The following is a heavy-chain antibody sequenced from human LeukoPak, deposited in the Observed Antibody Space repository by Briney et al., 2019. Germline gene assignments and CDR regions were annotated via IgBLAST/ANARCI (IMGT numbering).Heavy chain of an antibody. CDR3: AKVRAAVANTPPFDY. CDR2: VSGNGGNT. CDR1: GFTFNTYA. J-gene: IGHJ4*02. Sequence: QSGRSLSLSCAASGFTFNTYAMSWVRQAPGKGLEWVSTVSGNGGNTYYADSVKGRFTISRDNSKNTLYLQVNSLRVEDTAVYYCAKVRAAVANTPPFDYWGQGALVTVSS. V-gene: IGHV3-23*01. D-gene: IGHD6-19*01.